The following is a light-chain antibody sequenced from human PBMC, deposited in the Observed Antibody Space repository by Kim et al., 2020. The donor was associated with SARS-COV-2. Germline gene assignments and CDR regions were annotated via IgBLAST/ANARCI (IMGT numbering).Light chain of an antibody. CDR3: QAWDSSTGVV. V-gene: IGLV3-1*01. Sequence: SYELTQPPSVPVSPGQTASFTCSGDKLGDKYACWYQQKPGQSPVLVIYQNTKRPSGIPERFSGSNSGNTATLTISGTQAMDEADYYCQAWDSSTGVVFGGGTQLTVL. CDR2: QNT. J-gene: IGLJ2*01. CDR1: KLGDKY.